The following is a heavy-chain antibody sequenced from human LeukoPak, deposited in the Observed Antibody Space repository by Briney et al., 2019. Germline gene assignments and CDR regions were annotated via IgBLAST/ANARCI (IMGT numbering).Heavy chain of an antibody. CDR1: GFTFSSYA. CDR3: AKDIPLQESITGPVDY. D-gene: IGHD1-20*01. Sequence: GRSLRLTCAASGFTFSSYAMHWVSQAPGKGLEWVTVISYDGSNKYYADSVKGRFTISRDNSKNTLYLQMNSLRAEDTAVYYCAKDIPLQESITGPVDYWGQGTLVTVSS. V-gene: IGHV3-30*04. J-gene: IGHJ4*02. CDR2: ISYDGSNK.